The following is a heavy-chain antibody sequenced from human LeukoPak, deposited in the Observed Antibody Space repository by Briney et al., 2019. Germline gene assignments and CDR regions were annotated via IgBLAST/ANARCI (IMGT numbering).Heavy chain of an antibody. J-gene: IGHJ6*03. CDR3: AKESSPAYYMDV. V-gene: IGHV3-53*05. D-gene: IGHD2-15*01. Sequence: GGPLRLSCAASGFTASSNYMSWVRQAPGKGLEWVSVIYSGGSTYCADSVKGRFTISRDNSKNTLYLQMNSLRAEDTAVYYCAKESSPAYYMDVWGKGTTVTVSS. CDR2: IYSGGST. CDR1: GFTASSNY.